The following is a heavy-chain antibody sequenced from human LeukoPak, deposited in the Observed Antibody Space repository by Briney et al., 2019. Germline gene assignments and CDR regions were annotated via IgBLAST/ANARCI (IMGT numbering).Heavy chain of an antibody. CDR1: GYTFTGYY. D-gene: IGHD1-26*01. V-gene: IGHV1-2*02. Sequence: ASVKVSCKASGYTFTGYYMHWVRQAPGQGLEWMGWINPNSGGTNYAQKFQGRVTMTRDTSISTAYMELSRLRSDDTAVYYCARDQGDIVGARGWGQGTLVTASS. CDR2: INPNSGGT. J-gene: IGHJ4*02. CDR3: ARDQGDIVGARG.